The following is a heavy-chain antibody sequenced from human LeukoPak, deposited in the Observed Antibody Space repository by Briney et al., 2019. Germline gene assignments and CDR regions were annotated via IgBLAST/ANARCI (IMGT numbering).Heavy chain of an antibody. CDR3: ARVARITMVRGVIISDYYYYMDV. V-gene: IGHV4-59*01. J-gene: IGHJ6*03. Sequence: SETLSLTCTVSGGSISSYYWSWIRQPPGKGLEWIGYIYYSGSTNYNPSLKSRVTISVDTSKNQFSLKLSSVTAADTAVYYCARVARITMVRGVIISDYYYYMDVWGKGTTVTISS. CDR1: GGSISSYY. D-gene: IGHD3-10*01. CDR2: IYYSGST.